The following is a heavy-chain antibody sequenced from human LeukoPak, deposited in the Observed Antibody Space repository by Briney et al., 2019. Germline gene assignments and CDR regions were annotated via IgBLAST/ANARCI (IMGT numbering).Heavy chain of an antibody. CDR1: GYTFTSYG. V-gene: IGHV1-18*01. D-gene: IGHD6-19*01. Sequence: ASVKVSCKASGYTFTSYGISWVRRAPGQGLEWMGWISAYNGNTNYAQKLQGRVTMTTDTSTSTAYMELRSLRSDDTAVYYCARPLGSGWYVGELDYWGQGTLVTVPS. CDR3: ARPLGSGWYVGELDY. J-gene: IGHJ4*02. CDR2: ISAYNGNT.